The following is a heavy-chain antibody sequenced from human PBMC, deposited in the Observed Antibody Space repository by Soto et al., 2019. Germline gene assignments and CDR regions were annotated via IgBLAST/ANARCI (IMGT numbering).Heavy chain of an antibody. J-gene: IGHJ5*02. V-gene: IGHV4-31*03. D-gene: IGHD2-21*01. CDR3: ARDRRDSDCYHWCDP. Sequence: QVQLQESGPGLVKPSQTLSLTCSVSGGSVSSGGHSWSWIRQHPGKGLEFIGNIDSSGSTYYNTSLKSRVTISVDTTENQFSLKLTSVTAAATAVYYWARDRRDSDCYHWCDPWGQGTLVTVSS. CDR2: IDSSGST. CDR1: GGSVSSGGHS.